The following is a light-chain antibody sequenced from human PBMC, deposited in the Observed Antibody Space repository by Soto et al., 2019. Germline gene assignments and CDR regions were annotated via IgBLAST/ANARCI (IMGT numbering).Light chain of an antibody. Sequence: IPMTDSPSTLSTSVLIRVTSTFRASQNIGGWLAWHQQKPGTAPQLLIHDVSSFQSGAQLRFSGSGSATEFTLTISSLKPDDSETYYCQQYNYYRTFGKGNTV. J-gene: IGKJ1*01. CDR1: QNIGGW. CDR3: QQYNYYRT. CDR2: DVS. V-gene: IGKV1-5*01.